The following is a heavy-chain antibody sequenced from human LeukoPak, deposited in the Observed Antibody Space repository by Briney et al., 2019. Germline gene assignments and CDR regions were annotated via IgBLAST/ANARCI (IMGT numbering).Heavy chain of an antibody. V-gene: IGHV1-46*01. CDR3: ARDREGYKPFDY. Sequence: ASVNVSCKASGYTFTSYYMHWVRQAPGQGLEWMGIINPSGGSTSYAQKFQGRVTMTRDTSTSTVYMELSSLRSEDTAVYYCARDREGYKPFDYWGQGTLVTVSS. D-gene: IGHD5-24*01. CDR1: GYTFTSYY. J-gene: IGHJ4*02. CDR2: INPSGGST.